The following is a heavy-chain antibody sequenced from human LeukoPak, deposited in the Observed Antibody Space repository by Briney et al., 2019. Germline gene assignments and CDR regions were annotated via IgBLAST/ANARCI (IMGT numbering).Heavy chain of an antibody. Sequence: GGSLRLSCAAPGFTFSRYGMHRVRQAPGKGLEWVAVISYEGSNKYNADSVKGRFTISRDNSKNTLYLQMNSLRAEDTAVYYCAKRGVVVVAVYYYYYYMDVWGKGTTVTISS. CDR1: GFTFSRYG. D-gene: IGHD2-15*01. CDR2: ISYEGSNK. J-gene: IGHJ6*03. V-gene: IGHV3-30*18. CDR3: AKRGVVVVAVYYYYYYMDV.